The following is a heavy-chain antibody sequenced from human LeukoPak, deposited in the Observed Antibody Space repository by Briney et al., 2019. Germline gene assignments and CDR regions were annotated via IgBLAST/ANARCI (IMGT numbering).Heavy chain of an antibody. CDR1: GGSISSGGYY. J-gene: IGHJ4*02. Sequence: PSETLSLTCTVSGGSISSGGYYWSWIRQHPGKGLEWIGYIYYSGSTYYNPSLKSRVTISVDTSKNQFSLKLSSVTAADTAVYYCARGNDYSNNFDYWGQGTLVTVSS. CDR2: IYYSGST. V-gene: IGHV4-30-4*08. D-gene: IGHD4-11*01. CDR3: ARGNDYSNNFDY.